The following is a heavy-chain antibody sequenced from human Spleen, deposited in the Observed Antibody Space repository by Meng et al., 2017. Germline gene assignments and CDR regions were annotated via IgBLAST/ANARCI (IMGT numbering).Heavy chain of an antibody. V-gene: IGHV3-30*04. CDR1: GFTFSSYA. CDR2: MSYDGSNK. D-gene: IGHD3-22*01. CDR3: ARSSGYYAGTFEY. J-gene: IGHJ4*02. Sequence: GESLKISCAASGFTFSSYAMYWVRQAPGKGLEWVAVMSYDGSNKDHTDSVRGRFTISRDNSKNTLYLQMNSLRGEDTAVYYCARSSGYYAGTFEYWGQGTLVTVSS.